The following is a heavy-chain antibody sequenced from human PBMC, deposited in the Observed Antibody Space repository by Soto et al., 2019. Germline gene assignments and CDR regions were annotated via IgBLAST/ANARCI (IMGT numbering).Heavy chain of an antibody. CDR2: ISSSSSYI. V-gene: IGHV3-21*01. CDR3: ARDSSGWFRELSPLLFDY. J-gene: IGHJ4*02. Sequence: GGSLRLSCAASGFTFSSYSMNWVRQAPGKGLEWVSSISSSSSYIYYADSVKGRFTISRDNAKNSLYLQMNSLRAEDTAVYYCARDSSGWFRELSPLLFDYWGQGTLVTVSS. D-gene: IGHD3-10*01. CDR1: GFTFSSYS.